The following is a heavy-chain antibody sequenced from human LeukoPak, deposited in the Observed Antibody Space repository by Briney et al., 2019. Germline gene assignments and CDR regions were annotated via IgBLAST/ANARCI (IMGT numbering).Heavy chain of an antibody. V-gene: IGHV3-30*18. Sequence: GGSLRLSCEFTFSNYGIHWVRQAPGKGLEWVAVISYDGSNKYYADSVKGRFTISRDNSKNTLYLQMNSLRAEDTAVYYCAKSPKGLRQYYFDYWGQGTLVTVSS. CDR1: TFSNYG. CDR3: AKSPKGLRQYYFDY. CDR2: ISYDGSNK. D-gene: IGHD5-12*01. J-gene: IGHJ4*02.